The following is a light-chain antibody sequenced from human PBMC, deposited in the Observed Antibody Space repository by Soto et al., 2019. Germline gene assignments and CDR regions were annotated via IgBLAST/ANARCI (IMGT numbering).Light chain of an antibody. V-gene: IGKV3-11*01. Sequence: IVLTRAPGTLSLSPGERAPPPHQASQSVNSRLAWYPQKPGQAPRLLIYDASNRATGIPARFSGSGSGTDFTLTISSLEPEDFAVYYGQQRSNWPITFGQGTRLEIK. CDR1: QSVNSR. CDR3: QQRSNWPIT. CDR2: DAS. J-gene: IGKJ5*01.